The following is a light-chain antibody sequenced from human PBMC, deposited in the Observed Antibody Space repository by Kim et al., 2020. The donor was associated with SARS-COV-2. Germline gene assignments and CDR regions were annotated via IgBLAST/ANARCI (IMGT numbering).Light chain of an antibody. J-gene: IGKJ2*01. Sequence: SASVGDRVPIPCRASQGISNDLGWYQQKPGKAPKLLIYVASSLQSGVPSRFSGSVSGTNFALTITNLQPEDFATYYCLQHYNHPRTFGQGTKLEI. CDR2: VAS. CDR1: QGISND. V-gene: IGKV1-6*01. CDR3: LQHYNHPRT.